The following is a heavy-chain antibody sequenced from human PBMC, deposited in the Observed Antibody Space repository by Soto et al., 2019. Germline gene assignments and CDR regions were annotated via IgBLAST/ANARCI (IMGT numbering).Heavy chain of an antibody. D-gene: IGHD6-6*01. Sequence: PGGSLRLSCAASGFTFSSYGMHWVRQAPGKGLEWVAVIWYDGSNKYYADSVKGGFTISRDNSKNTLYLQMNSLRAEDTAVYYCARDLYSSPSGLDYFDYWGQGTLVTVYS. V-gene: IGHV3-33*01. CDR3: ARDLYSSPSGLDYFDY. J-gene: IGHJ4*02. CDR2: IWYDGSNK. CDR1: GFTFSSYG.